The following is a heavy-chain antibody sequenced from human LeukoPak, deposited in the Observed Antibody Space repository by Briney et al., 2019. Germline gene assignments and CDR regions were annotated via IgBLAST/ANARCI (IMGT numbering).Heavy chain of an antibody. J-gene: IGHJ4*02. Sequence: ASVKVSCKASGYSFTSYYINWVRQATGQGLEWMGWMNPNSGNTGYAQKFQGRVTITRNTSISTAYMELSSLRSEDTAVYYCARVRDGYYFDYWGQGTLVTVSS. D-gene: IGHD3-10*01. CDR1: GYSFTSYY. CDR3: ARVRDGYYFDY. V-gene: IGHV1-8*03. CDR2: MNPNSGNT.